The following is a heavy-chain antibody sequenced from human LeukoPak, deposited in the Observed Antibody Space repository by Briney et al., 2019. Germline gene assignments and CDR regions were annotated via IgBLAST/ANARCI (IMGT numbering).Heavy chain of an antibody. J-gene: IGHJ4*02. CDR1: GNSISSYY. CDR2: IFTTGST. Sequence: SSETLSLTCTVSGNSISSYYWSWIRQPTGKGLEWIGRIFTTGSTNYNPSLKSRVAMSVGTSKNQFSLKLSSVTAADTAVYYCARLLRGDRGYFDYWGQGTLVTVSS. D-gene: IGHD3-10*01. V-gene: IGHV4-4*07. CDR3: ARLLRGDRGYFDY.